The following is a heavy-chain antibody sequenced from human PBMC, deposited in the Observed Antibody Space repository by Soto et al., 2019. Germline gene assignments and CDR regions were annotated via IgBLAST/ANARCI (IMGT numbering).Heavy chain of an antibody. CDR3: AKDRVGGTFYTPLGF. D-gene: IGHD1-7*01. CDR1: GFNFDNYG. Sequence: PGGSLRLSCQASGFNFDNYGMHWVRQAPGKGLEWVAVITYDGSNKYYADSVKGRFTISRDNSKNTLSLHLNTLKPEDTAVYHCAKDRVGGTFYTPLGFWGQGTLVTVPS. CDR2: ITYDGSNK. V-gene: IGHV3-30*18. J-gene: IGHJ4*02.